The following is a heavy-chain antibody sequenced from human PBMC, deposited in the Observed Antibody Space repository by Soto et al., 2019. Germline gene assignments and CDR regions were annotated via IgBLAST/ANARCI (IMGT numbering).Heavy chain of an antibody. CDR1: GGSISSYY. CDR3: ARNYSSGWYRFSNRGGNXFDY. Sequence: TLSLTCTVSGGSISSYYWSWIRQPPGKGLEWIGYIYYSGSTNYNPSLKSRVTISVDTSKNQFSLKLSSVTAADTDVYYCARNYSSGWYRFSNRGGNXFDYWGQGTLVTVXS. V-gene: IGHV4-59*01. J-gene: IGHJ4*02. CDR2: IYYSGST. D-gene: IGHD6-19*01.